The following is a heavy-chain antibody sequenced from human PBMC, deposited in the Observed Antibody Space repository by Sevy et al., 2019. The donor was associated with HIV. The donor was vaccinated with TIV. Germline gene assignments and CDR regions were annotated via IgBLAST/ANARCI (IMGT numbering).Heavy chain of an antibody. CDR3: AKITGWRFDY. CDR2: ISNSGGTT. J-gene: IGHJ4*02. D-gene: IGHD6-19*01. V-gene: IGHV3-11*04. Sequence: GGSLRLSCAASGFTFSDYYMSWIRQAPGKGLEWVSYISNSGGTTYYADSVKGRFTISSDNGKNSLYLQMNSLRAEDTVVYYCAKITGWRFDYWGQGTLVTVSS. CDR1: GFTFSDYY.